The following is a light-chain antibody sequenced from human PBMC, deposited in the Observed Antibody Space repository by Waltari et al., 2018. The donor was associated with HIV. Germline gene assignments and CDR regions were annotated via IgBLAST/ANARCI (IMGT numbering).Light chain of an antibody. V-gene: IGLV2-14*03. J-gene: IGLJ3*02. CDR3: MSYTSGATWV. CDR1: ADDLATYTF. Sequence: SALTQPASVSGSPGHSVPVSCSGTADDLATYTFVSWFQQHPDRAPKLIIYDVDKRPSGVSDRFSGSKSGRTASLSISGLQPDDEANYFCMSYTSGATWVFGGGTTVTVL. CDR2: DVD.